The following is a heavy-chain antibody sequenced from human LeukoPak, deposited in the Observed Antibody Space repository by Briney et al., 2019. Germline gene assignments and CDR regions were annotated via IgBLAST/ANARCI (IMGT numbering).Heavy chain of an antibody. D-gene: IGHD1-26*01. J-gene: IGHJ4*02. CDR1: GGSFSGYH. CDR2: INHSGST. CDR3: AGRVGATRMRRLDY. V-gene: IGHV4-34*01. Sequence: PSETLSLTCAVYGGSFSGYHWSWIRQPPGKGLEWIGEINHSGSTNYNPSLKSRVTISVDTSKNQFSLKLSSVTAADTAVYYCAGRVGATRMRRLDYWGQGTLVTVSS.